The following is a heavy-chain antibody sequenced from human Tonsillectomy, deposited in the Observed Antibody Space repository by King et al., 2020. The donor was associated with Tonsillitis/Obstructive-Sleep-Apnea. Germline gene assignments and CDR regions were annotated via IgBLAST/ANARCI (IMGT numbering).Heavy chain of an antibody. Sequence: QLQESGPGLVKRSETLSLTCTVSGVSITDYFWTWLRPPPGKGLEWIGIIYYSGSTNYNPSLKSRVTMSVDTSENQLSLDLTSVTPADTAVYYCARVPYSMVRGVTYYFDFWGQGTLVTVSS. CDR3: ARVPYSMVRGVTYYFDF. V-gene: IGHV4-59*01. J-gene: IGHJ4*02. CDR1: GVSITDYF. D-gene: IGHD3-10*01. CDR2: IYYSGST.